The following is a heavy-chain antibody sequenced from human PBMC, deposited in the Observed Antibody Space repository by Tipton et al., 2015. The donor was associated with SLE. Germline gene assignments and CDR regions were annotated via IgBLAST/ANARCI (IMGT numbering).Heavy chain of an antibody. J-gene: IGHJ4*02. D-gene: IGHD6-13*01. V-gene: IGHV4-59*11. CDR2: IYYSGST. Sequence: TLSLTCTVSGGSISSHYWSWIRQPPGKGLEWIGYIYYSGSTNYNPSLTSRVTISVDTSKNQFSLKLSSVTAADTAVYYCASGVLGQQLPGVWGQGTLVTVSS. CDR3: ASGVLGQQLPGV. CDR1: GGSISSHY.